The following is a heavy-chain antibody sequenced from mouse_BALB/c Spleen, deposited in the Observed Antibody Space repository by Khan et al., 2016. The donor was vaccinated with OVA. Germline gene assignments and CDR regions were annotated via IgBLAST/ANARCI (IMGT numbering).Heavy chain of an antibody. D-gene: IGHD2-12*01. J-gene: IGHJ2*01. CDR3: ARIYDSDDNY. Sequence: EVKLEVSGPELVKPGASVKISCKASGYSFTGYFMNWVMQSHEKSLEWIGRINPHIGETFYNQKFKGKATLTVDESSSTAHMELRSLASEDSAVYYCARIYDSDDNYWGQGNTLAVAS. V-gene: IGHV1-20*02. CDR1: GYSFTGYF. CDR2: INPHIGET.